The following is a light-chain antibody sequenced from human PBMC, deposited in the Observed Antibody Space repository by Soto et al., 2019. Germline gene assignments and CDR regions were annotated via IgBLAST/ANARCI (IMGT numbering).Light chain of an antibody. J-gene: IGKJ1*01. CDR3: QQYNNWWA. V-gene: IGKV3-15*01. Sequence: EIVLTQSPGTLSLSPGERATLSCRASQSVSNNYLAWYQQKPGQAPRLLISGVFVRATGIPARFSGSGSGTEFTLTISSLQSEDFAVYYCQQYNNWWAFGQGTKVDIK. CDR1: QSVSNN. CDR2: GVF.